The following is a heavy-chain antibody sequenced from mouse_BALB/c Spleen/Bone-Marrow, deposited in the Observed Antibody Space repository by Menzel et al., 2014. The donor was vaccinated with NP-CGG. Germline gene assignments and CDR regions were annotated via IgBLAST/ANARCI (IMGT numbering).Heavy chain of an antibody. J-gene: IGHJ4*01. CDR1: GYAFSNYW. V-gene: IGHV1-80*01. Sequence: QVQLQQPGAELVRPGPSVKISCKASGYAFSNYWMNWVRQRPGQGLEWIGQIYPGDTDIHYNGKFKGKATLTADKSSSTAYMQLSSLTSEDSAVYFCVSRGDYSYAMDYWGQATSVPVSS. CDR3: VSRGDYSYAMDY. D-gene: IGHD1-1*01. CDR2: IYPGDTDI.